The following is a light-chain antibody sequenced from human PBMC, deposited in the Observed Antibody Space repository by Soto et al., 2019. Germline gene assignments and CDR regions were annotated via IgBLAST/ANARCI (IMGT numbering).Light chain of an antibody. Sequence: IVMTQSPATLSVSPGDRATLSCRSSQPVNNNLAWYQHKPGQAPRLLIYGASTRATGISDRFRGSGSGTDFTLTINRVEPEDFAVYYCQQFGGTWTFGQGTKVDIK. CDR2: GAS. CDR3: QQFGGTWT. CDR1: QPVNNN. V-gene: IGKV3-15*01. J-gene: IGKJ1*01.